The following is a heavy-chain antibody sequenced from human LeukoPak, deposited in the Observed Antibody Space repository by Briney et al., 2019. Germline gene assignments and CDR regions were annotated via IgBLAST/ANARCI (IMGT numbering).Heavy chain of an antibody. CDR1: GFIFSSYS. Sequence: GGSLRLACAASGFIFSSYSMSWVRQAPGMGLEWVSVITGSGGNTYYADSVKGRFTISKDNSKNTVYLQMSSLRVDDTAVYYCAKAASSSWPSYYYGMDVWGQGTTVTVSS. J-gene: IGHJ6*02. CDR3: AKAASSSWPSYYYGMDV. V-gene: IGHV3-23*01. D-gene: IGHD6-13*01. CDR2: ITGSGGNT.